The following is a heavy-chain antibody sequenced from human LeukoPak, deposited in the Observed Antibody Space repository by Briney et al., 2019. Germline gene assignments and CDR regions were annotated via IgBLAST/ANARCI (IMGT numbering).Heavy chain of an antibody. D-gene: IGHD2-2*01. Sequence: GGSLRLSCAASGFIFSDYWMSWVRQAPGKGLEWVADIKEDGSEKYYIDSVKGRFTISRDNAKRSVFLQMNSLRVEDMAVYYCARVEGRNSCPDYGGQGTLVTVSS. J-gene: IGHJ4*02. CDR2: IKEDGSEK. V-gene: IGHV3-7*01. CDR1: GFIFSDYW. CDR3: ARVEGRNSCPDY.